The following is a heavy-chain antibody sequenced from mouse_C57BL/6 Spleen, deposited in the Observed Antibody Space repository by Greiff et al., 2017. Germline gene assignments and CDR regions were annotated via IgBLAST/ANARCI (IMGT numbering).Heavy chain of an antibody. D-gene: IGHD1-1*01. V-gene: IGHV1-82*01. CDR1: GYAFSSSW. CDR3: ARDYYGSSSY. CDR2: IYPGDGDT. J-gene: IGHJ2*01. Sequence: QVQLKQSGPELVKPGASVKISCKASGYAFSSSWMNWVKQRPGKGLEWIGRIYPGDGDTNYNGKFKGKATLTADKSSSTAYMQPSSLTSEDSAVYFCARDYYGSSSYWGQGTTLTVSS.